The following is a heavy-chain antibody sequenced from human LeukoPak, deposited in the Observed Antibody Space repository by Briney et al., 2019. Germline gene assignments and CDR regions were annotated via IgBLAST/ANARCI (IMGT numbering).Heavy chain of an antibody. V-gene: IGHV1-2*06. CDR3: AKSRYCSGGSCYSVYAFDI. J-gene: IGHJ3*02. CDR1: GGTFSSYA. Sequence: ASVKVSCKASGGTFSSYAISWVRQAPGQGLEWMGRINPNSGGTNYAQKFQDRVTMTRDTSISTAYMELSRLRSDDTAVYYCAKSRYCSGGSCYSVYAFDIWGQGTMVTVSS. CDR2: INPNSGGT. D-gene: IGHD2-15*01.